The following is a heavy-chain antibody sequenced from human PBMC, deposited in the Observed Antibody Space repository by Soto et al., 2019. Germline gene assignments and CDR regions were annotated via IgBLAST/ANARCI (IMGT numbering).Heavy chain of an antibody. V-gene: IGHV3-23*01. J-gene: IGHJ1*01. CDR2: ISGSGGST. Sequence: EVQLLESGGGLVQPGGSLRISCEASGFTFSSYAMSWVRRAPGRGLAGASAISGSGGSTYFADSGKARFTISRDNTKNTLYLQMNSLRAEDTAVYYCAKDGGSYPEYFQHWGQGTLVTVSS. CDR1: GFTFSSYA. D-gene: IGHD1-26*01. CDR3: AKDGGSYPEYFQH.